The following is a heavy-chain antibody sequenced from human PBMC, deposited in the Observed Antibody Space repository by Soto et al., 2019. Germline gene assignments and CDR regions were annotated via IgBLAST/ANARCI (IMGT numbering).Heavy chain of an antibody. CDR2: ISGSGDNT. J-gene: IGHJ6*04. CDR1: GFTFSIYA. D-gene: IGHD2-2*01. V-gene: IGHV3-23*01. CDR3: AKSGQSSWANMDV. Sequence: EVQLLESGGGLVQPGGSLRLSCAASGFTFSIYATKWVRQAPGKGLEWVSSISGSGDNTYYADSVKGRFTISKDNSKNTVSLQMNSLTVEDTALYYCAKSGQSSWANMDVWGKGTTVTVSS.